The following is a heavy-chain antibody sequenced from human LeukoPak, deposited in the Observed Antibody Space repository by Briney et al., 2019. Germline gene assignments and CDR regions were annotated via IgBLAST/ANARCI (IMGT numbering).Heavy chain of an antibody. D-gene: IGHD3-10*01. Sequence: SETLSLTCAVYGGSLSGYYWSCTRQPPGKGLEGIGEIIHSGSTNYNPSLKCRVTISVDASKNQFSLKLSSVTAADTAVYYCARGQKVRGVIRWFDPWGQGTLVTVSS. CDR3: ARGQKVRGVIRWFDP. V-gene: IGHV4-34*01. CDR1: GGSLSGYY. CDR2: IIHSGST. J-gene: IGHJ5*02.